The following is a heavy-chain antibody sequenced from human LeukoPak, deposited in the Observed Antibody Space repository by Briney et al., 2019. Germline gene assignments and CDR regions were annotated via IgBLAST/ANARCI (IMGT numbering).Heavy chain of an antibody. Sequence: PGGSLRLSCAASGFTFNNYAMSWVRQAPGKGLEWVSAISGSGGATYFADSVKGRFTISRDNSKNTLYLQMHILRAEDTAVYYCAKALGSIVVTASDYWGQGTLVTVSS. V-gene: IGHV3-23*01. J-gene: IGHJ4*02. D-gene: IGHD5-12*01. CDR1: GFTFNNYA. CDR2: ISGSGGAT. CDR3: AKALGSIVVTASDY.